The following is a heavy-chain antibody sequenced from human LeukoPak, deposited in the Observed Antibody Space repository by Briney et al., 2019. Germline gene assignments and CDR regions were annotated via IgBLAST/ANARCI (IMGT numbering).Heavy chain of an antibody. Sequence: ASVKVSCKASGYTFTGYYMHWVRQAPGQGLEWMGWINPNSGGTNYAQKFQGRVTMTRDTSISAAYMELSRLRSDDTAVYYCATTTAPPDYYGSGSYYKPYWFDPWGQGTLVTVSS. D-gene: IGHD3-10*01. CDR3: ATTTAPPDYYGSGSYYKPYWFDP. J-gene: IGHJ5*02. CDR1: GYTFTGYY. V-gene: IGHV1-2*02. CDR2: INPNSGGT.